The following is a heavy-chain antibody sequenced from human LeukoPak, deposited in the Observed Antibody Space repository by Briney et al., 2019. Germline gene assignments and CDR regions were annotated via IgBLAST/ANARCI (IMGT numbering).Heavy chain of an antibody. CDR3: ARDLYDFWSGFTYYYYYYGMDV. V-gene: IGHV3-21*01. CDR2: ISSSSSYI. Sequence: GSSLRLSCAASGFTFSSYSMNWVRQAPGKGLEWVSSISSSSSYIYYADSVKGRFTISRDNAKNSLYLQMNSLRAEDTAVYYCARDLYDFWSGFTYYYYYYGMDVWGQGTTVTVSS. D-gene: IGHD3-3*01. J-gene: IGHJ6*02. CDR1: GFTFSSYS.